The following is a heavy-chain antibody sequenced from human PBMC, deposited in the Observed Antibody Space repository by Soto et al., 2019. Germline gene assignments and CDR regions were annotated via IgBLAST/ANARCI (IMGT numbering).Heavy chain of an antibody. CDR3: ARDRDYYDSSGYSA. CDR1: GFTFSSYS. V-gene: IGHV3-21*01. J-gene: IGHJ5*02. Sequence: EVQLVESGGGLVKPGGSLRLSCAASGFTFSSYSMNWVRQAPGKGLEWVSSISSSSSYIYYADSVKGRFTISRDNAKNSLYLQMNSLRAEETAVYYCARDRDYYDSSGYSAWGQGPLVTVSS. D-gene: IGHD3-22*01. CDR2: ISSSSSYI.